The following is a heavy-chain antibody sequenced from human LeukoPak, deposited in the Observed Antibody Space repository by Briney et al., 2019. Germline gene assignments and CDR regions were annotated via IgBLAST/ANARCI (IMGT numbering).Heavy chain of an antibody. CDR1: GFTFSSYS. D-gene: IGHD6-13*01. CDR3: ARVGQQLLDY. CDR2: ISSSSTYI. Sequence: GGSLRLSCAASGFTFSSYSMNWVRQAPGKGLEWVSSISSSSTYIYYADSVKGRFTISRDNAKNSLFLQMNSLRAEDTAVYYCARVGQQLLDYWGQGTLSPSPQ. J-gene: IGHJ4*02. V-gene: IGHV3-21*01.